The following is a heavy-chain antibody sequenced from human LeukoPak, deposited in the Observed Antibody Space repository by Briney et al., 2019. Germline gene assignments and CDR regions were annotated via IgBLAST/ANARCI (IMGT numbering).Heavy chain of an antibody. Sequence: GGSLRLSCAASGFSFSSSTLNWVGQAPGKGLEWVSYISSSGSNMYYADSVKGRFTISRDNANNSLYLQMNSLRAEDTAVYYCARDHDGSGWFGWFDPWGQGTLVTVSS. CDR1: GFSFSSST. CDR2: ISSSGSNM. V-gene: IGHV3-48*03. J-gene: IGHJ5*02. CDR3: ARDHDGSGWFGWFDP. D-gene: IGHD6-19*01.